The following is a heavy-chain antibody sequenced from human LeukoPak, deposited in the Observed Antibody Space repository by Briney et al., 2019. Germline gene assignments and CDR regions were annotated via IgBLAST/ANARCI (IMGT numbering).Heavy chain of an antibody. CDR3: ARARNRYYYEKHDAFDI. Sequence: PGGSLRLSCAASGFTFSSYWMHWVRQAPGKGLEWIGEINHSGSTNYNPSLKSRVTISVDTSKNQFSLKLSSVTAADTAVYYCARARNRYYYEKHDAFDIWGQGTMVTVSS. V-gene: IGHV4-34*01. J-gene: IGHJ3*02. CDR2: INHSGST. CDR1: GFTFSSYW. D-gene: IGHD3-22*01.